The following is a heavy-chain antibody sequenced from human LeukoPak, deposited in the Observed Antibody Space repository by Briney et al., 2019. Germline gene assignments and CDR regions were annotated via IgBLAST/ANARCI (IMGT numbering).Heavy chain of an antibody. CDR1: GFTFGDYA. Sequence: GGSLRLSCTASGFTFGDYAMRWVRQAPGKGLEWVVFIRSKAYGGTTEYAASVKGRFTISRDGSKSIAYLQMNSLKTEDTAVYYCTGYNWNYDAFDIWGQGTMVTVSS. D-gene: IGHD1-7*01. V-gene: IGHV3-49*04. J-gene: IGHJ3*02. CDR3: TGYNWNYDAFDI. CDR2: IRSKAYGGTT.